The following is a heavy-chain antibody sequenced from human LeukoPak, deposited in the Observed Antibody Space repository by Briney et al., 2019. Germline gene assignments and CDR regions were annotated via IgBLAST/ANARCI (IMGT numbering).Heavy chain of an antibody. CDR3: ARLVPAAMSVPNFDY. Sequence: SETLSLTCAVYGGSFSGYYWSWIRQPPGKGLEWIGEINHSGSTNYNPSLKSRVTISVDTSKNQFSLKLSSVTAADTAVYYCARLVPAAMSVPNFDYWGQGTLVTVSS. CDR2: INHSGST. J-gene: IGHJ4*02. V-gene: IGHV4-34*01. CDR1: GGSFSGYY. D-gene: IGHD2-2*01.